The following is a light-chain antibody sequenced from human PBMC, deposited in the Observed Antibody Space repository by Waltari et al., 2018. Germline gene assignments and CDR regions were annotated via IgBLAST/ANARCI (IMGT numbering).Light chain of an antibody. J-gene: IGLJ2*01. CDR1: GSAVGSYKY. CDR2: EVT. Sequence: QSALTQPPSASGSLGQSVTISCTGTGSAVGSYKYVSWYQQYPGKAPKLLIYEVTKRPSGVPDRFSGSKSGNTASLTVSGLRAEDEGDYYCSSYAATNNVIFGGGTNLTVL. CDR3: SSYAATNNVI. V-gene: IGLV2-8*01.